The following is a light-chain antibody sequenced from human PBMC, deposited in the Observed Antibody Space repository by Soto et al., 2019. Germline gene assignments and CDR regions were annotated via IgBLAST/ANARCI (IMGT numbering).Light chain of an antibody. CDR2: EVT. CDR1: SSDVGGYNS. V-gene: IGLV2-8*01. J-gene: IGLJ2*01. CDR3: SLYAGTNRPL. Sequence: QSVLTQPPSASGSPGQSVSISCAGTSSDVGGYNSVSWYQQHPGKAPKLIIYEVTTRPSGVPDRFSGSKSGNTASLTVSGLQAEDEADYYCSLYAGTNRPLFGGGTKLTVL.